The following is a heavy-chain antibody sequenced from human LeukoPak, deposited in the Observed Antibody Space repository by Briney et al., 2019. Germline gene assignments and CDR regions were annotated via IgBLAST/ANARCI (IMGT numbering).Heavy chain of an antibody. CDR1: GFTFSYYG. CDR3: AKQAGWGAYFSFLPFDF. D-gene: IGHD3-3*01. J-gene: IGHJ4*02. V-gene: IGHV3-23*01. Sequence: GGSLRLSCAASGFTFSYYGLSWVRQAPGKGLEWVSGFGHNGDITYSDSVKGRFTISRDDSKNTLFLQMNSLRADDTAVYFCAKQAGWGAYFSFLPFDFWGRGTLVTVSS. CDR2: FGHNGDIT.